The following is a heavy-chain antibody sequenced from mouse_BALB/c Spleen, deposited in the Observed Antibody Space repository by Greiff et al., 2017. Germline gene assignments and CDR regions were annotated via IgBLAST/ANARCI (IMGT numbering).Heavy chain of an antibody. CDR2: IWAGGST. Sequence: QVQLKQSGPGLVAPSQSLSITCTVSGFSLTSYGVHWVRQPPGKGLEWLGVIWAGGSTNYNSALMSRLSISKDNSKSQVFLKMNSLQTDDTAMYYCARDPFAYWGQGTLVTVSA. V-gene: IGHV2-9*02. CDR1: GFSLTSYG. CDR3: ARDPFAY. J-gene: IGHJ3*01.